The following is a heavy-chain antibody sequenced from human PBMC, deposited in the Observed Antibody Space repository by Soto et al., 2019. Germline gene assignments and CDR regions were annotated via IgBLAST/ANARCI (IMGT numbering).Heavy chain of an antibody. V-gene: IGHV4-39*01. CDR3: ARHPSDFWFDP. J-gene: IGHJ5*02. Sequence: LNRQPPGKGLEWIGSIYYSGSTYYNPSLKSRVTVSVDTSKNQFSLKLSSVTAADTAVYYCARHPSDFWFDPWGQGTLVTVSS. CDR2: IYYSGST. D-gene: IGHD2-21*02.